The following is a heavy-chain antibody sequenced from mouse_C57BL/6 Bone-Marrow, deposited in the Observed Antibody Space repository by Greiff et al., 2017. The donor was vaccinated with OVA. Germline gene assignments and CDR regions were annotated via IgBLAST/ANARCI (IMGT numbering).Heavy chain of an antibody. CDR3: ARQYGNYMDY. CDR1: GFTFSDYY. V-gene: IGHV5-12*01. D-gene: IGHD2-1*01. CDR2: ISNGGGST. Sequence: EVMLVESGGGLVQPGGSLKLSCAASGFTFSDYYMYWVRQTPEKRLEWVAYISNGGGSTYYPDTVKGRFTISRDKAKNTLYLQMSRLKSEDTAMYYCARQYGNYMDYWGQGTSVTVSS. J-gene: IGHJ4*01.